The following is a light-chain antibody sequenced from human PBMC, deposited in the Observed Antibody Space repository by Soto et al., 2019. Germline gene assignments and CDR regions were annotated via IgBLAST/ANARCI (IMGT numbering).Light chain of an antibody. CDR3: QQYGSSAIT. CDR1: QSISRY. V-gene: IGKV3-20*01. CDR2: GAS. J-gene: IGKJ5*01. Sequence: EIVLTQSPATLSLSPGERATLSCRASQSISRYLAWYQQKPGQGPRLLIYGASSRATGIPDRFSGSGSGTDFTLTISRLEPEDFAVYYCQQYGSSAITFGQGTRLEIK.